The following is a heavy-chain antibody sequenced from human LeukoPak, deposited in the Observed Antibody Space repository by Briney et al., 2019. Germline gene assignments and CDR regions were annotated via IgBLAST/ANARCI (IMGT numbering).Heavy chain of an antibody. Sequence: GGSLRLSCAASGFTFSSYAMRWVRQAPGKGLEWVSAISGSGGSTYYADSVKGRFTISRDNSKNTLYLQMNSLRAEDTAVYYCACKYCSSTSCYTMSFDYWGQGTLVTVSS. J-gene: IGHJ4*02. CDR2: ISGSGGST. V-gene: IGHV3-23*01. D-gene: IGHD2-2*02. CDR3: ACKYCSSTSCYTMSFDY. CDR1: GFTFSSYA.